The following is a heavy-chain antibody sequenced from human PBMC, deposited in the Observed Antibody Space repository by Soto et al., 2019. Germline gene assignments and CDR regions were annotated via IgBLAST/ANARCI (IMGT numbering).Heavy chain of an antibody. J-gene: IGHJ4*02. CDR1: GGSISSSSYY. CDR3: AIGSSWPFDY. Sequence: SETLSLTCTVSGGSISSSSYYWGWIRQPPGKGLEWIGSIYYSGSTYYNPSLRSRVTISVDTSKNQFSLKLSSVTAADTAVYHCAIGSSWPFDYWGQGTLVTVSS. V-gene: IGHV4-39*01. CDR2: IYYSGST. D-gene: IGHD6-13*01.